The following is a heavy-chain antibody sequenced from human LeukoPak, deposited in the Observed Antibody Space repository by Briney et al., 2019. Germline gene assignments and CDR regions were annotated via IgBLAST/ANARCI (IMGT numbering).Heavy chain of an antibody. J-gene: IGHJ4*02. D-gene: IGHD2-2*01. V-gene: IGHV4-4*02. Sequence: SGTLSLTCAVSGDSISSDIWWNWVRQPPGKGLEWIGEIHHSGGINYNPSLKSRVTISLDKSKNQFSLKLNSVTAADTAVYYCTRHRCSSTNCPFDYWGQGTLVTVSS. CDR1: GDSISSDIW. CDR2: IHHSGGI. CDR3: TRHRCSSTNCPFDY.